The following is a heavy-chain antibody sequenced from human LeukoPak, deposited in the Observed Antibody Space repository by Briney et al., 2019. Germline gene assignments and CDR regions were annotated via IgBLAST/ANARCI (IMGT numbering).Heavy chain of an antibody. CDR2: IYSGGGT. D-gene: IGHD3-22*01. CDR1: GFTVRSSY. J-gene: IGHJ4*02. Sequence: GGSLRLSCAASGFTVRSSYMKWVRQAPGKGLEWVSLIYSGGGTYYADSVKGRFTISRDNSKNTLYLQMNSLRAEDTAVYYCARNYYDSSAYYYFDYWGQGTLVTVSS. V-gene: IGHV3-66*01. CDR3: ARNYYDSSAYYYFDY.